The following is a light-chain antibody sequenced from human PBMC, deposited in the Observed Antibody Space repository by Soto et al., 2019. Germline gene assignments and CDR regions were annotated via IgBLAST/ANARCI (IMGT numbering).Light chain of an antibody. Sequence: ALQMTQSPSSLSSSVGDRVTLTCRASQDIRTDLGWYHQKPGKAPKLLIYGATTLPSGVPSRFSGSGSGTDFTLTISGLQPEDFATYYCLQDYNYPRTFGQGTKVEVK. V-gene: IGKV1-6*01. J-gene: IGKJ1*01. CDR2: GAT. CDR1: QDIRTD. CDR3: LQDYNYPRT.